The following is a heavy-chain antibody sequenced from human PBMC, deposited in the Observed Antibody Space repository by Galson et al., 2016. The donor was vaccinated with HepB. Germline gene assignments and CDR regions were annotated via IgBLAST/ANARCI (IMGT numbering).Heavy chain of an antibody. CDR1: GGSISSSNW. J-gene: IGHJ5*02. D-gene: IGHD6-6*01. Sequence: SETLSLTCAVSGGSISSSNWWNWVRQPPGKGLEWIGEIYHSGSTKYNPSLKSRVTISVDKSKNQFSLKLSSVTAADTAVYYCARDPRGITARLRGDHTGGFDPWGQGTLVTVS. CDR3: ARDPRGITARLRGDHTGGFDP. V-gene: IGHV4-4*02. CDR2: IYHSGST.